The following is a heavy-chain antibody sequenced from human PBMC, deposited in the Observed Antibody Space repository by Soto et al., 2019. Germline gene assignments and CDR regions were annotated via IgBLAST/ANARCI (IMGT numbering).Heavy chain of an antibody. CDR3: ARAGVGVSGYSSGWYVNHYYYGMDV. CDR2: ISAYNGNT. D-gene: IGHD6-19*01. J-gene: IGHJ6*02. CDR1: GYTFTSYG. Sequence: ASVKVSCKASGYTFTSYGISWVRQAPGQGLEWMGWISAYNGNTNYAQKLQGRVTMTTGTSTSKAYKELRRLRTDDTAVYFCARAGVGVSGYSSGWYVNHYYYGMDVWGQGTTVTVSS. V-gene: IGHV1-18*01.